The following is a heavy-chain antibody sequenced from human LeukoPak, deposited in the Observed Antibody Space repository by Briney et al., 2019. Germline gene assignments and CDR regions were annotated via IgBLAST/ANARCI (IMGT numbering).Heavy chain of an antibody. CDR2: IYSDGNT. CDR3: ARESGQWLDYYFDY. V-gene: IGHV3-53*04. D-gene: IGHD6-19*01. Sequence: TGGSLRLSCAASGFTVSKNYMSWVRQAPGKGLDWVSVIYSDGNTYYADSVKGRFTISRHNTMNTLYLQMNSLRAEDTAVYYCARESGQWLDYYFDYWGQGTLVTVSS. J-gene: IGHJ4*02. CDR1: GFTVSKNY.